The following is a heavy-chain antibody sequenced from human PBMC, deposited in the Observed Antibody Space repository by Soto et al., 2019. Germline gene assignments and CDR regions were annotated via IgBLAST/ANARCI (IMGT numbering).Heavy chain of an antibody. CDR3: ARDPTPHCISTSFSNWFDP. D-gene: IGHD2-2*01. CDR1: GFTFSSYW. V-gene: IGHV3-7*01. J-gene: IGHJ5*02. Sequence: GGSLRLSCAASGFTFSSYWMSWVRQAPGKGLEWVANIKQDGSEKYYVDSVKGRFTISRDNAKNSLYLQMNSLRAEDTAVYYCARDPTPHCISTSFSNWFDPWGQGT. CDR2: IKQDGSEK.